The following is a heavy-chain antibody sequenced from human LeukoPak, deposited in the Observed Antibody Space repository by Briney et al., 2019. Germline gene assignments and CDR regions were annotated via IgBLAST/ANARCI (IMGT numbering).Heavy chain of an antibody. J-gene: IGHJ4*02. CDR1: GGSISSYY. V-gene: IGHV4-4*07. CDR2: MSTRGSS. CDR3: ARLANYYYDSSGSYYFDY. Sequence: PSETLSLTCTVSGGSISSYYWSWIRQPAGKGLEWIGLMSTRGSSNYNPSLKSRVTMSVDTSKNQFSLKLSSVTAADTAVYYCARLANYYYDSSGSYYFDYWGQGTLVTVSS. D-gene: IGHD3-22*01.